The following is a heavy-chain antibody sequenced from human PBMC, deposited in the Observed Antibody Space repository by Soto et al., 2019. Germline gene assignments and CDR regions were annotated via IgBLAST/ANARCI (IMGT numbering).Heavy chain of an antibody. V-gene: IGHV4-4*02. D-gene: IGHD6-13*01. J-gene: IGHJ4*02. CDR3: ARDGAAALFRPPLTF. CDR2: IYHSGST. Sequence: QVQLQESDPGLVRPSGTLSLTCTVSGGSISRTNWWSWVRQPPGKGLEWIGEIYHSGSTNYNPSLKSRVTMSVDKSKNQFSLRLSSVTAADTAVYYCARDGAAALFRPPLTFWGQGTLVTVSS. CDR1: GGSISRTNW.